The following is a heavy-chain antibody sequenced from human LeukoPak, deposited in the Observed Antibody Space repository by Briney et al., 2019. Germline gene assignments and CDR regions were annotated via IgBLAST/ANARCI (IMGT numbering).Heavy chain of an antibody. V-gene: IGHV1-2*02. D-gene: IGHD5-12*01. J-gene: IGHJ4*02. CDR1: GYTFTGFY. CDR3: ARDWFVDSGDDPFPFDY. Sequence: ASVKVSCKASGYTFTGFYIHWVRQAPGQGLEWMGWLNCSSGGTNYAQKFQGRVTMTRDTSISTAYLELNRLTSDDTAIYYCARDWFVDSGDDPFPFDYWGQGTLVSVSS. CDR2: LNCSSGGT.